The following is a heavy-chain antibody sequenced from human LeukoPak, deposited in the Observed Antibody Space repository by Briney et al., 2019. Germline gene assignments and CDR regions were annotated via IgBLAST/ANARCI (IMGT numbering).Heavy chain of an antibody. CDR2: INPSGGST. V-gene: IGHV1-46*01. J-gene: IGHJ4*01. CDR3: ARDRVEQWLLTGYFDY. D-gene: IGHD6-19*01. CDR1: GYTFTSYY. Sequence: ASVKVSCKASGYTFTSYYMHWVRQAPGQGLEWMGIINPSGGSTSYAQKFQGRVTMTRDTSTSTVYMELSSLRSEDTAVYYCARDRVEQWLLTGYFDYWGXGXLVTVSS.